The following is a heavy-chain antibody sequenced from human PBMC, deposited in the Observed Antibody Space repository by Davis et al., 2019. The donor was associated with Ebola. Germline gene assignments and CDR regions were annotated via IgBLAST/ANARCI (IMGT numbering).Heavy chain of an antibody. V-gene: IGHV1-69*04. Sequence: SVKVSCKASEGTFSSYAISWVRQAPGQGLEWMGRIIPILGIANYAQKFQGRVTITADKSTSTAYMELSSLRSEDTAVYYCARSGIGDTAMVIAYYWGQGTLVTVSS. CDR1: EGTFSSYA. D-gene: IGHD5-18*01. J-gene: IGHJ4*02. CDR3: ARSGIGDTAMVIAYY. CDR2: IIPILGIA.